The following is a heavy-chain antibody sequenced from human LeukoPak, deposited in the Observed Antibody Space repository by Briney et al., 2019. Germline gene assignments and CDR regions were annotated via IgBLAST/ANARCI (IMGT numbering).Heavy chain of an antibody. Sequence: PGGSLRLSCATSGFTFSTYGIHWVRQAPGKGLEWGAAIWPDGSYKYYADSVKGRFTISRDNSKNTVYLQMNTLRDEDTAVYYCARAVGPFDYWGQGTLVTVSS. CDR2: IWPDGSYK. D-gene: IGHD3-16*01. J-gene: IGHJ4*02. V-gene: IGHV3-33*01. CDR1: GFTFSTYG. CDR3: ARAVGPFDY.